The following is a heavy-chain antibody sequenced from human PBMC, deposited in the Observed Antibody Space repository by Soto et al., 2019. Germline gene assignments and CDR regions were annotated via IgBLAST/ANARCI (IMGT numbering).Heavy chain of an antibody. CDR2: ISGSSSTT. J-gene: IGHJ4*01. Sequence: PGGSLRLSCVASGFTFNKYAMTWVRQAPGKGLEWVSSISGSSSTTYYADSVKGRFTISRDNSKNTVYLHMNTLSTEDTAVYYCAPTRYDYGDDAVGYWGQGTLVTVSS. CDR3: APTRYDYGDDAVGY. D-gene: IGHD4-17*01. CDR1: GFTFNKYA. V-gene: IGHV3-23*01.